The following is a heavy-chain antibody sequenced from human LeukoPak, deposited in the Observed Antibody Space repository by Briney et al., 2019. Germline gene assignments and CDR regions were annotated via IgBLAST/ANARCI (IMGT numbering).Heavy chain of an antibody. V-gene: IGHV3-21*01. D-gene: IGHD2-21*01. CDR1: GFTFSRYS. Sequence: PGGSLRLSCAASGFTFSRYSMNWVRQAPGKGMEGVSSISSSRSNIYSADSVKGRFTISRDNAKNSLYLQMNSLRAEDTAVYYCARGCGGDCYYYMDVWGKGTTVIVSS. CDR3: ARGCGGDCYYYMDV. J-gene: IGHJ6*03. CDR2: ISSSRSNI.